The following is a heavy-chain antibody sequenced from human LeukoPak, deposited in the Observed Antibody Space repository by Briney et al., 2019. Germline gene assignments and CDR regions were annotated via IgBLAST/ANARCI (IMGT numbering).Heavy chain of an antibody. Sequence: GSSVKVSCKASGGTFSSYAISWVRQAPGQGLEWMGGIIPIFGTANYAQKFQGRVTITADESTSTAYMELSSLRSEDTAVYYCARNKGIRFLESYYMDVWGKGTTVTVSS. J-gene: IGHJ6*03. CDR3: ARNKGIRFLESYYMDV. CDR1: GGTFSSYA. D-gene: IGHD3-3*01. CDR2: IIPIFGTA. V-gene: IGHV1-69*01.